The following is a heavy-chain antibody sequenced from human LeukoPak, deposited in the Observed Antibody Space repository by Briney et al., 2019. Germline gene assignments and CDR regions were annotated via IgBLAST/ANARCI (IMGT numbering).Heavy chain of an antibody. Sequence: PGGSLRLSCAASGFTSSSYGMNWVRQAPGKRLEWVSYISSRSDSIYYADSVKGRFTIYRDNDENSMYLQMNSLRDEDTAVYYCARAMRSGYDYWGQGTLVTVSS. J-gene: IGHJ4*02. CDR1: GFTSSSYG. V-gene: IGHV3-48*02. D-gene: IGHD5-12*01. CDR3: ARAMRSGYDY. CDR2: ISSRSDSI.